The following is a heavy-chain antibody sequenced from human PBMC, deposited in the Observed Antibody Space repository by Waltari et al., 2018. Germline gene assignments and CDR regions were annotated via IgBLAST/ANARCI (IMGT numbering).Heavy chain of an antibody. Sequence: EVQLLESGGNLVQPRGSLRLSCAASGFTFSNYAMTWVRQAPGKGLEWVAGISARAATTWPADSVEGRFTISRDNARNILYLQMDSLRAEDTAVYYCARYCTASCYGGLDYWGRGTLVTASS. CDR3: ARYCTASCYGGLDY. V-gene: IGHV3-23*01. D-gene: IGHD4-17*01. J-gene: IGHJ4*02. CDR1: GFTFSNYA. CDR2: ISARAATT.